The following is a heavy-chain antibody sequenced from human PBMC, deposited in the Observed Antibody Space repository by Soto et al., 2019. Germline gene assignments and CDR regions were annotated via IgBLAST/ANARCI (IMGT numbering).Heavy chain of an antibody. D-gene: IGHD3-16*01. CDR2: IYYSGST. Sequence: SETLSLTCTVSGGSISSGDYYWSWIRQPPGKGLEWIGYIYYSGSTYYNPSLKSRVTISVDTSKNQFSLKLSSVTAADTAVYYCARERGGPDSYYYGMDVWGQGTTVTVSS. J-gene: IGHJ6*02. V-gene: IGHV4-30-4*01. CDR1: GGSISSGDYY. CDR3: ARERGGPDSYYYGMDV.